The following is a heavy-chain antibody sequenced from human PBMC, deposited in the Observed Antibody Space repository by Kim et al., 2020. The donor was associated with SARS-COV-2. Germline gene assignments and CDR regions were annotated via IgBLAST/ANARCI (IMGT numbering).Heavy chain of an antibody. Sequence: SETLSLTCTVSGGSISSGGYYWSWIRQHPGKGLEWIGYIYYSGSTYYNPSLKSRVTISVDTSKNQFSLKLSSVTAADTAVYYCARVRRYSGYEPPGSFDYWGQGTLVTVSS. J-gene: IGHJ4*02. V-gene: IGHV4-31*03. CDR1: GGSISSGGYY. CDR3: ARVRRYSGYEPPGSFDY. D-gene: IGHD5-12*01. CDR2: IYYSGST.